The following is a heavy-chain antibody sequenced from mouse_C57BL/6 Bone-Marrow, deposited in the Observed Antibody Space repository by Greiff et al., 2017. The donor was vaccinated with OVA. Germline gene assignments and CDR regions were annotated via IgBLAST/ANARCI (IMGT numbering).Heavy chain of an antibody. CDR1: GYTFTDYY. CDR2: IYPGSGNT. CDR3: ARRYYGSSTGDAMDY. Sequence: VQVVESGAELVRPGASVKLSCKASGYTFTDYYINWVKQRPGQGLEWIARIYPGSGNTYYNEKFKGKATLTAEKSSSTAYMQLSSLTSEDSAVYFCARRYYGSSTGDAMDYWGQGTSVTVSS. J-gene: IGHJ4*01. V-gene: IGHV1-76*01. D-gene: IGHD1-1*01.